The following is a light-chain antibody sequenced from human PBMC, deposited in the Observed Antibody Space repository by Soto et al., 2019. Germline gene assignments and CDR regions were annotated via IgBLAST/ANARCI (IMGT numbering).Light chain of an antibody. CDR1: QDISNY. J-gene: IGKJ4*01. CDR2: AAS. V-gene: IGKV1-16*01. Sequence: DIQMTQSPSSLSASVGDRVTITCRASQDISNYVAWFQRKPGKAPKSLIYAASRLQGGVPSRFSGSGSGTDFTLTISSLQPEDFATYYCQQYIGFPTFGGGTKVEIK. CDR3: QQYIGFPT.